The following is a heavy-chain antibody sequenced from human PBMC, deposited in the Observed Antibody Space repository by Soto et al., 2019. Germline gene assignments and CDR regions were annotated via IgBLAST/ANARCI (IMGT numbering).Heavy chain of an antibody. Sequence: GASVKVSCKASGGTFSSYAISWVRQAPGQGLEWMGGIIPIFGTADYAQKFQGRVTITADESTSTAYMELSSLRSEDTAVYYCARDRVDTALKNYYYYGMDVWGQGTTVTVSS. J-gene: IGHJ6*02. CDR3: ARDRVDTALKNYYYYGMDV. CDR2: IIPIFGTA. V-gene: IGHV1-69*13. D-gene: IGHD5-18*01. CDR1: GGTFSSYA.